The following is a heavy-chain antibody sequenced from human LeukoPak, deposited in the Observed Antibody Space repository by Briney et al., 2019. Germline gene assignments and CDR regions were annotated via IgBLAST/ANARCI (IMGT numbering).Heavy chain of an antibody. J-gene: IGHJ4*02. D-gene: IGHD4-17*01. CDR1: GFTFSSYG. CDR3: AKDQDDYGGSIDY. CDR2: IRYDGSNK. V-gene: IGHV3-30*02. Sequence: PGGSRRLSCAASGFTFSSYGMHWVRRAPGKGLEWVAFIRYDGSNKYYAESVKGRFTISRDNSKNTLYLQMNSLKAEDTAAYYCAKDQDDYGGSIDYWGQGTLVTVSS.